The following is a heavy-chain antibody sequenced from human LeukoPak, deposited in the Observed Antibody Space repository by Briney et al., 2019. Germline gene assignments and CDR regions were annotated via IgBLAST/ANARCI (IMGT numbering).Heavy chain of an antibody. CDR1: GFTFSSSYS. CDR3: ARDGDWAFDY. D-gene: IGHD2-21*02. J-gene: IGHJ4*02. Sequence: GGSLRLSCAASGFTFSSSYSMNWVRQAPGKGLEWVAHISLTTTTVSYADSVKGRFTMSRDNAKNSLFLQMNSLRAEDTAVYYCARDGDWAFDYWGQETLVTVSS. CDR2: ISLTTTTV. V-gene: IGHV3-48*01.